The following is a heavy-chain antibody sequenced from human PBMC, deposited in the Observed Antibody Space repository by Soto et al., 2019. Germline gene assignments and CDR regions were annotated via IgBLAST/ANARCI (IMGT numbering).Heavy chain of an antibody. CDR1: GGSISSSSYY. CDR2: IYYSGST. D-gene: IGHD3-10*01. Sequence: PSETMSLTCTVSGGSISSSSYYWGWIRQPPGKGLEWIGSIYYSGSTYYNPSLKSRVTISVDTSKNQFSLKLSSVTAADTAAYYCARPSGVRGPQGLFDYWGQGTLVTVSS. J-gene: IGHJ4*02. V-gene: IGHV4-39*01. CDR3: ARPSGVRGPQGLFDY.